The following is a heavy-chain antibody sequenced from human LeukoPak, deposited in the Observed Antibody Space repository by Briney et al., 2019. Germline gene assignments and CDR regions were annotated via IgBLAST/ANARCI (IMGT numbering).Heavy chain of an antibody. D-gene: IGHD5-18*01. J-gene: IGHJ6*03. CDR2: ISYDGSNE. CDR3: AREGDTAMVRGPRYYYYYMDV. Sequence: PGRSLRLSCAASGFTFSSYVMHWVRQAPGKGLEWVAIISYDGSNEYYADSVKGRFTISRDNSKNTLYLQMNSLRAADTAVYYCAREGDTAMVRGPRYYYYYMDVWGKGTTVTISS. CDR1: GFTFSSYV. V-gene: IGHV3-30*04.